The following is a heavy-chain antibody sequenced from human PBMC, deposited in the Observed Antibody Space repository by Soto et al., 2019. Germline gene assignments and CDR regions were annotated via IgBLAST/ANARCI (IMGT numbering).Heavy chain of an antibody. CDR3: ARAHGPYYDSSYYGLARNYFDY. Sequence: GGSLRLSCAAAGFTFSSHAMNWVRQAPGKGLEWVAVISFDGSNRYYADSQRGRLTISRDNSRNTLYLQMDNLRPDDTAIYYCARAHGPYYDSSYYGLARNYFDYWGQGTLVTVSS. D-gene: IGHD3-22*01. V-gene: IGHV3-30*03. J-gene: IGHJ4*02. CDR2: ISFDGSNR. CDR1: GFTFSSHA.